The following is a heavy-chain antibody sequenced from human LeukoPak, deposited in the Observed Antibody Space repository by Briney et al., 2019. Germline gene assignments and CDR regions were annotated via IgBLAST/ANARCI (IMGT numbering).Heavy chain of an antibody. CDR3: ARHQEQWLEYYFDY. D-gene: IGHD6-19*01. Sequence: GGSLRLSCAASGFTFSDYYMSWIRQAPGKGLEWVAVISYDGSNKYYTDSVKGRFTISRDNSKNTLYLQMNSLRAEDTAVYYCARHQEQWLEYYFDYWGQGTLVTVSS. V-gene: IGHV3-30-3*01. CDR2: ISYDGSNK. J-gene: IGHJ4*02. CDR1: GFTFSDYY.